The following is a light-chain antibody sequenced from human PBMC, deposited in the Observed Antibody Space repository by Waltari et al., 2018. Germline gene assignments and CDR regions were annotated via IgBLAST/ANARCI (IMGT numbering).Light chain of an antibody. CDR2: GAS. CDR3: QQYGTSPQT. V-gene: IGKV3-20*01. CDR1: QRVSSNF. Sequence: EVVLKQSPGTLSLSPGERATLFCRASQRVSSNFLAWFQQKPGQAPRLLMYGASSRASGIPDRFSGSGSETDFTLTISRLESEDVAVYYCQQYGTSPQTFGKGTKVEI. J-gene: IGKJ1*01.